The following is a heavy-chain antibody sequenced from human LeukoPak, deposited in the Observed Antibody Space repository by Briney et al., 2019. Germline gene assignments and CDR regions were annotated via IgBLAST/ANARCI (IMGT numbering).Heavy chain of an antibody. CDR2: IYSGGST. CDR1: GFTVSSNY. Sequence: GGSLRLSCAASGFTVSSNYMSWVRQAPGKGLEWVSVIYSGGSTYYADSVKGRFTISRDNSKNTLYLQMNSLRAEDTAVYYCARDYSPGYSGYEIPRGGYYYYYYGMDVWGQGTTVTVSS. J-gene: IGHJ6*02. CDR3: ARDYSPGYSGYEIPRGGYYYYYYGMDV. V-gene: IGHV3-66*01. D-gene: IGHD5-12*01.